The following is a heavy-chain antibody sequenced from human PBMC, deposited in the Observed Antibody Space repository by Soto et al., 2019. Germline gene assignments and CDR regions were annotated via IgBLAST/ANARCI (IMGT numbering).Heavy chain of an antibody. J-gene: IGHJ6*02. CDR2: IIPIFGTA. CDR3: ARHTSYTVVTPDYYYGMDV. CDR1: GGTFSSYA. Sequence: ASVKVSCKASGGTFSSYAISWVRQAPGQGLEWMGGIIPIFGTANYAQKFQGRVTTTADESTSTAYMELSSLRSEDTAVYYCARHTSYTVVTPDYYYGMDVWGQGTTVTVSS. D-gene: IGHD2-21*02. V-gene: IGHV1-69*13.